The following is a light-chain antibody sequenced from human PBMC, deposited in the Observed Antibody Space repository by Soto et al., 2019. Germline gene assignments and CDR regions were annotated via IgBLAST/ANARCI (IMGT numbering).Light chain of an antibody. J-gene: IGKJ5*01. CDR1: QSVLSSSNNKNY. CDR2: WTS. CDR3: QQYYSSPT. Sequence: DIVMTQSPDCLPVSLGERATINCKSSQSVLSSSNNKNYIAWYQQRPGQPPKLLIYWTSTRESGVPDRFRGSGSGTDFTLTISSLQAEDVAVYYCQQYYSSPTFGQGTRLEIK. V-gene: IGKV4-1*01.